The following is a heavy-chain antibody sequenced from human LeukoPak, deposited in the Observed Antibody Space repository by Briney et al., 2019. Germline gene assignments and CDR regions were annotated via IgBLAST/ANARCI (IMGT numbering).Heavy chain of an antibody. CDR3: ARVYDFWSGYFDY. D-gene: IGHD3-3*01. CDR2: IKQDGSEK. Sequence: GGPLRLSCAASGFTFSSYWMSWVRQAPGKGLEWVANIKQDGSEKYYVDSVKGRFTISRDNAKNSLYLQMNSLRAEDTAVYYCARVYDFWSGYFDYWGQGTLVTVSS. CDR1: GFTFSSYW. V-gene: IGHV3-7*01. J-gene: IGHJ4*02.